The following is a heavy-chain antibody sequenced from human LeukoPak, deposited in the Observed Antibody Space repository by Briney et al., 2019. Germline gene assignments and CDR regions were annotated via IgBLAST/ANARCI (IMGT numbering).Heavy chain of an antibody. CDR2: IDPSAGST. CDR3: ARAHYASSNIKVPFDV. D-gene: IGHD3-22*01. CDR1: GYTFTHYY. Sequence: ASVKVSCKASGYTFTHYYMHWVRQAPGQGFEWMGVIDPSAGSTTYAQKFQGRVTMTRDTATSTVYMELSSLRSEDTAVYYCARAHYASSNIKVPFDVWGKGTTVTVSS. J-gene: IGHJ6*04. V-gene: IGHV1-46*01.